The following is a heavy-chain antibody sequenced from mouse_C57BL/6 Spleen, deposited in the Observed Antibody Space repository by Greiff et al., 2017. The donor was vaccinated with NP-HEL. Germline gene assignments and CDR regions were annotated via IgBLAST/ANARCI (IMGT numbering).Heavy chain of an antibody. CDR2: IGPGSGST. J-gene: IGHJ1*03. V-gene: IGHV1-77*01. D-gene: IGHD1-1*01. Sequence: VQLQQSGAELVKPGASVKISCKASGYTFTDYYINWVKQRPGQGLEWIGKIGPGSGSTYYNEKFKGKATLTADKSSSTAYMQLSSLTSEDSAVYFCARWGYYGSSYDWYFDVWGTGTTVTVSS. CDR1: GYTFTDYY. CDR3: ARWGYYGSSYDWYFDV.